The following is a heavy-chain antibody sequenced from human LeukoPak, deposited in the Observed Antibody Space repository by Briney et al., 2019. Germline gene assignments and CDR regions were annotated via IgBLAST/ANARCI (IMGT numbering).Heavy chain of an antibody. V-gene: IGHV3-30*03. J-gene: IGHJ4*02. D-gene: IGHD1-26*01. CDR1: GFTFSSYG. Sequence: GRSLRLSCAASGFTFSSYGMHWVRQAPGKGLEWVAVISYDGSNKYYADSVKGRFTISRDNSKNTLYLQMNSLRAEDTAVYYCARGGGNYHFDYWGQGTLVTVSS. CDR3: ARGGGNYHFDY. CDR2: ISYDGSNK.